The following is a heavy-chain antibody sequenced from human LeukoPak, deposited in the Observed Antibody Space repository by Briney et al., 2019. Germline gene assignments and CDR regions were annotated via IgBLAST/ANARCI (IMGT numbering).Heavy chain of an antibody. Sequence: GGSLRLYYAASGLTFSDYYMSWIRQAPGKGLEWLSYINIGGTNTHYADSVKGRFTISRDNAKKSLYLEMTNLRAEDTAVYYCATDGAGFDTWGQGVLVTVSS. CDR3: ATDGAGFDT. CDR1: GLTFSDYY. CDR2: INIGGTNT. J-gene: IGHJ5*02. V-gene: IGHV3-11*01.